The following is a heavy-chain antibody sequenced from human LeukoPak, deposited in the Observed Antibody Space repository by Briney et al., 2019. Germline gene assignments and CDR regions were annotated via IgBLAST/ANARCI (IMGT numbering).Heavy chain of an antibody. CDR3: ARADVEQWLVSIYYYYYMDV. CDR1: GYTFTSYY. D-gene: IGHD6-19*01. CDR2: INPNSGGT. Sequence: ASVKVSCKASGYTFTSYYMHWVRQAPGQGLEWMGWINPNSGGTNYAQKFQGRVTMTRDTSISTAYMELSRLRSDDTAVYYCARADVEQWLVSIYYYYYMDVWGKGTTVTVSS. V-gene: IGHV1-2*02. J-gene: IGHJ6*03.